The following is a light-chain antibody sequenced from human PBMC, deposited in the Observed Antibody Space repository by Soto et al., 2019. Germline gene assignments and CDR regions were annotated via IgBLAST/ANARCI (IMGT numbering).Light chain of an antibody. J-gene: IGKJ1*01. CDR1: QSISSW. Sequence: DIQMTQSPSTLSASVGDRVTITCRASQSISSWLAWYQQKPEKAPKLLIYKASSLERGVPSRFSGSRSGTEFTLTISSLQPDDFATYYCQQYNSYSQTCGQGTKVDI. CDR2: KAS. V-gene: IGKV1-5*03. CDR3: QQYNSYSQT.